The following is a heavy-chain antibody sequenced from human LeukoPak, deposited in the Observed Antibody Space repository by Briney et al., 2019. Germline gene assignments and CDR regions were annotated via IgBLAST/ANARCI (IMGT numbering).Heavy chain of an antibody. CDR2: IKSKTDGGTT. V-gene: IGHV3-15*01. CDR1: GFTFSNAW. Sequence: GGSLRLSCAASGFTFSNAWMSWVRQAPGKGLEWVGRIKSKTDGGTTDYAAPVKGRFTISRDDSKNTLYLQMNSLKTEDTAVYYCTTDPSGLGYYDFWSNWFDPWGQGTLVTVSS. J-gene: IGHJ5*02. D-gene: IGHD3-3*01. CDR3: TTDPSGLGYYDFWSNWFDP.